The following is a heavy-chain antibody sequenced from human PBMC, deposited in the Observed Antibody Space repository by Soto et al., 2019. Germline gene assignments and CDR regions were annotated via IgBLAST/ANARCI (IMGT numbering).Heavy chain of an antibody. CDR3: ARVPPLGVVVPAATQGPREYYYGMDV. CDR1: GFTFSSYA. V-gene: IGHV3-23*01. J-gene: IGHJ6*02. Sequence: GGSLRLSCAASGFTFSSYAMSWVRQAPGKGLEWVSAISGSGGSTYYADSVKGRFTISRDNSKNTLYLQMNSLRAEDTAVYYCARVPPLGVVVPAATQGPREYYYGMDVWGQGTTVTVSS. D-gene: IGHD2-2*01. CDR2: ISGSGGST.